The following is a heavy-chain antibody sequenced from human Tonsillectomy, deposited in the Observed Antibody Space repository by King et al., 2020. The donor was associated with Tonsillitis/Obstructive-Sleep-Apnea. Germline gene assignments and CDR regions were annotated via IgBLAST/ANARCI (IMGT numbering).Heavy chain of an antibody. Sequence: VQLVESGGGVVQPGRSRRLSCVASGVTFRHYAMHWVRQSPGKGLEWAALISYDGSDKYYADSVKGRFTVSRDNSKNTLYLQMNFLRPEDTPVYYCARGEMATISPAFDIWGQGTMLTVSS. D-gene: IGHD5-24*01. CDR1: GVTFRHYA. CDR3: ARGEMATISPAFDI. V-gene: IGHV3-30*04. J-gene: IGHJ3*02. CDR2: ISYDGSDK.